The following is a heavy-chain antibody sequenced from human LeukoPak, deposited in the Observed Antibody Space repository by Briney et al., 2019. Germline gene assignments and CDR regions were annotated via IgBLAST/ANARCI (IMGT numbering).Heavy chain of an antibody. V-gene: IGHV3-30*02. CDR2: IRYDGSNK. D-gene: IGHD2-15*01. J-gene: IGHJ4*02. Sequence: GGSLRLSCAASGFTFSSYGMHWVRQAPGKGLEWVAFIRYDGSNKYYADSVKGRFTISRDNAKNSLYLQMNSLRAEDTAVYYCARVDLEVVFDWGQGTLVTVSS. CDR3: ARVDLEVVFD. CDR1: GFTFSSYG.